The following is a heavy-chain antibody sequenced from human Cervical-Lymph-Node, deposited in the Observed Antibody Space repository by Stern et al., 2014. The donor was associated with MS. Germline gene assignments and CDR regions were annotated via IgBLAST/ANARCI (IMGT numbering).Heavy chain of an antibody. CDR1: GFSLSTSGVG. CDR3: AHTGITTMIVVVPPFDY. V-gene: IGHV2-5*02. J-gene: IGHJ4*02. D-gene: IGHD3-22*01. CDR2: HFWDDDK. Sequence: QVTLRESGPTLVKPTQTLTLTCTFSGFSLSTSGVGVGWIRQPPGKALEWLALHFWDDDKRYSPSLKSRLTITKDTSKNQVVLTMTNMDPVDTATYYCAHTGITTMIVVVPPFDYWGQGTLVTVSS.